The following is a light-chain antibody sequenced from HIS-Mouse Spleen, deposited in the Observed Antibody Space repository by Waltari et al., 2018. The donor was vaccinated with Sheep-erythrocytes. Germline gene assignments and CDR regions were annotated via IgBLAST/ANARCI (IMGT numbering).Light chain of an antibody. CDR2: EVS. J-gene: IGLJ1*01. V-gene: IGLV2-11*01. CDR3: CSYAGSYNHV. CDR1: SSDVGGYNY. Sequence: QSALTQPRSVSGSPGQSVTISCTGTSSDVGGYNYVSWYQHHPGQAPKLTIYEVSKRPSAVPDRFCGSKSGNTASLTISGLQAEDEADYYCCSYAGSYNHVFATGTKVTVL.